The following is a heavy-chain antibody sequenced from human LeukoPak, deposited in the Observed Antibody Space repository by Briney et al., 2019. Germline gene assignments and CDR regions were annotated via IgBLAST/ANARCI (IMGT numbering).Heavy chain of an antibody. D-gene: IGHD3-3*01. J-gene: IGHJ5*02. CDR1: GGSFSGYY. CDR2: IYTSGST. CDR3: ASSPPIRDGNWFDP. V-gene: IGHV4-59*10. Sequence: SETLSLTCAVYGGSFSGYYWSWIRQPAGKGLEWIGRIYTSGSTNYNPSLKSRVTMSVDTSKNQFSLKLSSVTAADTAVYYCASSPPIRDGNWFDPWGQGTLVTVSS.